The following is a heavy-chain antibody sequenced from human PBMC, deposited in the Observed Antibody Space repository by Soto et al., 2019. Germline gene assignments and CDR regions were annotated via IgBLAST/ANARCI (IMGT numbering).Heavy chain of an antibody. CDR1: GFTVSSNY. Sequence: GGSLRLSCAASGFTVSSNYMSWVRLAPGKGLEWVSVIYSGGSTYYADSVKGRFTISRDNSKNTLYLQMNSLRAEDTAVYYCASIRYFDWLPDYWGQGTLVTVSS. J-gene: IGHJ4*02. D-gene: IGHD3-9*01. V-gene: IGHV3-53*01. CDR3: ASIRYFDWLPDY. CDR2: IYSGGST.